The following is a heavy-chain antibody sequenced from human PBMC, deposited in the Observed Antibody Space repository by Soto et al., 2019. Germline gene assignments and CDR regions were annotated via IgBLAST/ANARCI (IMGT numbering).Heavy chain of an antibody. J-gene: IGHJ6*02. V-gene: IGHV3-30-3*01. CDR1: GFTFSSYA. CDR2: ISYDGSNK. Sequence: GGSLRLSCAASGFTFSSYAMSWVRQAPGKGLEWVAVISYDGSNKYYADSVKGRFTISRDNSKNTLYLQMNSLRAEDTAVYYCARDGEGYSYGTYYYYGMDVWGQGTTVTAP. D-gene: IGHD5-18*01. CDR3: ARDGEGYSYGTYYYYGMDV.